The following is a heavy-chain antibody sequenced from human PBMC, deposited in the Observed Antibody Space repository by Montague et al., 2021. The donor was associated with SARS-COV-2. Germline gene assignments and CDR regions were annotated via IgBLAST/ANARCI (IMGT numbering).Heavy chain of an antibody. V-gene: IGHV4-59*01. CDR3: ATFRRTQLLFGTLFYGMNV. CDR1: GGSLSCYY. CDR2: ISYSGST. J-gene: IGHJ6*02. Sequence: SETLSLTCTVSGGSLSCYYWSWIRQPPGRGLQLIGYISYSGSTNYNPSLKSRVTISVDTSKNHFTLRLSSVTAADTAVYYCATFRRTQLLFGTLFYGMNVWAQGTT. D-gene: IGHD2-2*01.